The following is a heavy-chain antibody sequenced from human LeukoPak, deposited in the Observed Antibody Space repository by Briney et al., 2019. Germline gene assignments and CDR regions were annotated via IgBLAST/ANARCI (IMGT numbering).Heavy chain of an antibody. CDR3: ARRDGYDSTTFDY. Sequence: GESLKISCKGSGYSFSSYWIGWVRQMPGKGLEWMGIIYPDDSDTRYSPSFQGQVTIPADKSISTAYLQWSILKASDTAMYYCARRDGYDSTTFDYWGQGTLVTVSS. J-gene: IGHJ4*02. D-gene: IGHD5-24*01. CDR2: IYPDDSDT. CDR1: GYSFSSYW. V-gene: IGHV5-51*01.